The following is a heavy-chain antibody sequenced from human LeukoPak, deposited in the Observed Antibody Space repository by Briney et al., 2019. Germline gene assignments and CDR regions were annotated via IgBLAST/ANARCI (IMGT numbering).Heavy chain of an antibody. V-gene: IGHV3-7*04. CDR1: GFIFSAYR. J-gene: IGHJ6*02. CDR2: IKHDGSDK. CDR3: ARVLAVPAALYYYYALDV. Sequence: GGSLRLSCAASGFIFSAYRMSWARLAPGKGLEWVANIKHDGSDKYYVDSVKGRFTISRDNAKNSLYLQMNSLRAEDTAVYYCARVLAVPAALYYYYALDVWGRGTTVTVSS. D-gene: IGHD2-2*01.